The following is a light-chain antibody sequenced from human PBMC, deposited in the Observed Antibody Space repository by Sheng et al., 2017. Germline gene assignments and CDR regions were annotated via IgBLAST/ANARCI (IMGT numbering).Light chain of an antibody. V-gene: IGLV3-1*01. CDR2: QDR. Sequence: SYGLTQPPSVSVSPGQTATITCSGDNLGNKYTCWYQQKPGQSPVLVMYQDRKRPSGIPERFSGSNSGNTATLTISGTQAMDEADYYCQAWDRRVVFGGGTKLTVL. CDR3: QAWDRRVV. CDR1: NLGNKY. J-gene: IGLJ2*01.